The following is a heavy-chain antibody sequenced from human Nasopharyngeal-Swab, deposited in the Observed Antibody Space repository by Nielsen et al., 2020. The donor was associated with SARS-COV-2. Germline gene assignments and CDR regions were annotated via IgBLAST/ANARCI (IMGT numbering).Heavy chain of an antibody. CDR1: GFTFSDYY. D-gene: IGHD6-19*01. Sequence: GGSLRLSCAASGFTFSDYYMSWIRQAPGKGLEWVSYISSSGSTIYYADSVKGRFTISRDNAKNSLYLQMNSLRAEDTAVYYCARVFPAQWLLLSPTGYFDLWGRGTLVTVSS. J-gene: IGHJ2*01. CDR2: ISSSGSTI. CDR3: ARVFPAQWLLLSPTGYFDL. V-gene: IGHV3-11*01.